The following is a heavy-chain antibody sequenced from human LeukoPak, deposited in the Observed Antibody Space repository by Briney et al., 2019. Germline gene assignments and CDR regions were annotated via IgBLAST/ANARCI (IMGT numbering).Heavy chain of an antibody. CDR3: AKDAGGDSSGWYGY. D-gene: IGHD6-19*01. J-gene: IGHJ4*02. CDR1: GFTFSSYG. V-gene: IGHV3-30*18. Sequence: GGSLRLSCAASGFTFSSYGMHWVRQAPGKGVEWVAVISYDGSNKYYADSVKGPFTISRDNSKNTLYLQMNSLRAEDTAVYYCAKDAGGDSSGWYGYWGQGTLVTVSS. CDR2: ISYDGSNK.